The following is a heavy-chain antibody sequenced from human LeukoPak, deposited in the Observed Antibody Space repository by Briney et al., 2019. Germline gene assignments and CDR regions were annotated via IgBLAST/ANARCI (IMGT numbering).Heavy chain of an antibody. CDR2: INHSGST. D-gene: IGHD5-18*01. J-gene: IGHJ4*02. V-gene: IGHV4-34*01. Sequence: SETLSLTCAVYGGSFSGYYWSWIRQPPGKGLEWIGEINHSGSTNYNPSLKSRVTISVDTSKNQFSLKLSSVTAADTAVYYCARVKRPRYSYGGGLDYWGQGTLVTVSS. CDR3: ARVKRPRYSYGGGLDY. CDR1: GGSFSGYY.